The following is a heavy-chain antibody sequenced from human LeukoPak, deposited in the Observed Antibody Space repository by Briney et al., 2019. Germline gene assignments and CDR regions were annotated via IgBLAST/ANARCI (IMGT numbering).Heavy chain of an antibody. Sequence: KSSETLSLTCAVYGGSFSGHYWTWIRQPPGKGLEWIGEINHSGSTTYNPSLSNRVTISVDTSKNQFSLKMSSVTAADTAVYYCARPRYGSGSLDSWGQGTLVTVSS. CDR1: GGSFSGHY. V-gene: IGHV4-34*01. J-gene: IGHJ4*02. CDR3: ARPRYGSGSLDS. D-gene: IGHD3-10*01. CDR2: INHSGST.